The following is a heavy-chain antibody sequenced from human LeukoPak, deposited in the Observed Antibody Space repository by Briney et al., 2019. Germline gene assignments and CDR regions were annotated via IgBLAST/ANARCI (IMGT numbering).Heavy chain of an antibody. V-gene: IGHV1-46*01. CDR2: INPSGGST. D-gene: IGHD4-17*01. Sequence: ASVKVSCKASGYTFTGYYMHWVRQAPGQGLEWMGIINPSGGSTSYAQKFQGRVTMTRDTSTSTVYMELSSLRSEDTAVYYCARDSLSNGDYVPWGQGTLVTVSS. J-gene: IGHJ4*02. CDR3: ARDSLSNGDYVP. CDR1: GYTFTGYY.